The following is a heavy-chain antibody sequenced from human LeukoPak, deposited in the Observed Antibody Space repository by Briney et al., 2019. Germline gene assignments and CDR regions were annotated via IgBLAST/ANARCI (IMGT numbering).Heavy chain of an antibody. CDR1: GGSISSGDYY. V-gene: IGHV4-30-4*01. J-gene: IGHJ4*02. CDR3: AREGTMVRGVIPLGFDY. D-gene: IGHD3-10*01. CDR2: IYYSGST. Sequence: SQTLSLTCTVSGGSISSGDYYWSWIRQPPGKGLEWIGYIYYSGSTYYNPSLKSRVTISVDTSKNQFSLKLGSVTAADTAVYYCAREGTMVRGVIPLGFDYWGQGTLVTVSS.